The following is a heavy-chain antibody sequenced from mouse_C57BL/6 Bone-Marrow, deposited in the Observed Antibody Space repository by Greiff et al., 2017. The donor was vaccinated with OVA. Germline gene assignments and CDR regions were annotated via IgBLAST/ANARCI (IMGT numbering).Heavy chain of an antibody. Sequence: QVQLKQSGPGLVQPSQSLSITCTVSGFSLTSYGVHWVRQSPGKGLEWLGVIWSGGSTDYNAAFIYRLSISKDNSKSQVFFKMNSLQADDTAIYYCARTFYDSTSWFAYWGQGTLVTVSA. CDR2: IWSGGST. D-gene: IGHD1-1*01. CDR3: ARTFYDSTSWFAY. J-gene: IGHJ3*01. V-gene: IGHV2-2*01. CDR1: GFSLTSYG.